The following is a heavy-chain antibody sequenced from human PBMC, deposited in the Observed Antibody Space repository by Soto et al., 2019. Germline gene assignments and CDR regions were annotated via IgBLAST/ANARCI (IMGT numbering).Heavy chain of an antibody. V-gene: IGHV3-23*01. Sequence: PGGSLRLSCAASGFTFSSYAMNWVRQAPGKGLEWVSSISGSGGGTYYADSVKGRFTISRDNSKNTLYLQMYSLRAEDTAVYFCAKDGLDGYYDSSGYYNYWGQGNLVTVSS. D-gene: IGHD3-22*01. CDR1: GFTFSSYA. CDR2: ISGSGGGT. J-gene: IGHJ4*02. CDR3: AKDGLDGYYDSSGYYNY.